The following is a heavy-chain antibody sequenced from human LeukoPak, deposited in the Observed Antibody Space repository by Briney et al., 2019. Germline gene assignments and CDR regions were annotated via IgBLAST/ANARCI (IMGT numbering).Heavy chain of an antibody. CDR3: ARDRRDGYNYHYFDY. V-gene: IGHV4-39*07. Sequence: PSETLSLTCTVSGGSISSSSYYWGWIRQPPGKGLEWIGGIYYSGSTYYNPSLKSRVTISVDTSKNQFSLKLSSVTAADTAVYYCARDRRDGYNYHYFDYWGQGTLVTVSS. CDR2: IYYSGST. D-gene: IGHD5-24*01. J-gene: IGHJ4*02. CDR1: GGSISSSSYY.